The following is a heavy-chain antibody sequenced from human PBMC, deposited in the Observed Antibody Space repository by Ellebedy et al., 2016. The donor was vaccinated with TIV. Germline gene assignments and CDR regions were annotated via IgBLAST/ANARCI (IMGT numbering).Heavy chain of an antibody. Sequence: GESLKISCKGSGYSFTDYWIGWVRHMPGKGLEWMGIIYPGDSDTRYSPSFQGQVTISVDKSMSTAYLQWGSLKASETAMYYCATSAFYSRWYYFDYWGQGTLVTVSS. CDR3: ATSAFYSRWYYFDY. CDR1: GYSFTDYW. V-gene: IGHV5-51*01. J-gene: IGHJ4*02. D-gene: IGHD6-13*01. CDR2: IYPGDSDT.